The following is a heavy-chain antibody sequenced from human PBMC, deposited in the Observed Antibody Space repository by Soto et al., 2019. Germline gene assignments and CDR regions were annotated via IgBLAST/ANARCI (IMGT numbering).Heavy chain of an antibody. CDR1: GFTFSSYA. CDR2: ISGSGSST. Sequence: EVQLLESGGGLVQPGGSLRLSCAASGFTFSSYAMSWVRQAPGKGLEWVSAISGSGSSTYYADSVKGRFTISRDNSKNTLYLQMNSLRAEDAAVYYCANPPLYGDYISTTDYWGQGTLVTVSS. D-gene: IGHD4-17*01. CDR3: ANPPLYGDYISTTDY. V-gene: IGHV3-23*01. J-gene: IGHJ4*02.